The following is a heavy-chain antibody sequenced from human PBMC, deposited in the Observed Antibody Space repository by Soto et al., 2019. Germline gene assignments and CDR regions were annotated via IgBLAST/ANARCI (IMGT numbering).Heavy chain of an antibody. CDR2: IYRTGST. CDR3: ASRDPGTSVDY. V-gene: IGHV4-4*02. J-gene: IGHJ4*02. Sequence: SETLSLTCAVSGGSFTSNNWWTWVRQPPGQGLEWIGEIYRTGSTNYNPSLKSRVTISLDKSENQFSLKVTSLTAADTAVYYCASRDPGTSVDYWGQGALVTAPQ. CDR1: GGSFTSNNW. D-gene: IGHD1-7*01.